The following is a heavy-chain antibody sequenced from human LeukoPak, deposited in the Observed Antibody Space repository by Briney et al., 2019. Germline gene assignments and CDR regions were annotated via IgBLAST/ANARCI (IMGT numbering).Heavy chain of an antibody. V-gene: IGHV4-4*07. D-gene: IGHD3-22*01. CDR3: ARDWYYYDSSGNAFDI. CDR2: IYTSGST. J-gene: IGHJ3*02. CDR1: GGSISSYY. Sequence: SETLSLTCTVSGGSISSYYWSWIRQPPGKGLEWIGRIYTSGSTNYNPSLKSRVTMSVDTSKNQFSLKLSSVTAADTAVYYCARDWYYYDSSGNAFDIWGQGTMVTVSS.